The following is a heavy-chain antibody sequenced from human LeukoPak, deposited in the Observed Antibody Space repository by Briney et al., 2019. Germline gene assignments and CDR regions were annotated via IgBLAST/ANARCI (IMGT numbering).Heavy chain of an antibody. J-gene: IGHJ2*01. CDR2: INHSGST. CDR1: GGSFSGYY. D-gene: IGHD3-16*01. V-gene: IGHV4-34*01. CDR3: ARGEGGWYFDL. Sequence: SETLSLTCAVYGGSFSGYYWSWIRQPPGKGLEWIGEINHSGSTNYNPSLKSRVTISVDRSKNQFSLKLSSVTAADTAVYYCARGEGGWYFDLWGRGTLVTVSS.